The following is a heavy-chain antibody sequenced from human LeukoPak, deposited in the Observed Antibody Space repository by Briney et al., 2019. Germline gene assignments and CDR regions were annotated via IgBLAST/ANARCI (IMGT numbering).Heavy chain of an antibody. CDR2: IYTSGST. J-gene: IGHJ4*02. Sequence: SETLSLTCTVSGGSISSGSYYWSWIRQPAGKGLEWIGRIYTSGSTNYNPSLKSRVTISVDTSKNQFSLKLSSVTAADTAVYYCASETYYYDSSGYYPDYWGQGTLVTVSS. D-gene: IGHD3-22*01. V-gene: IGHV4-61*02. CDR3: ASETYYYDSSGYYPDY. CDR1: GGSISSGSYY.